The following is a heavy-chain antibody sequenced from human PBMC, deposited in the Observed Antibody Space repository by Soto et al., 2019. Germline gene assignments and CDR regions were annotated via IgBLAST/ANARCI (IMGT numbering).Heavy chain of an antibody. V-gene: IGHV4-59*01. CDR3: AREDYFDSGGFPI. J-gene: IGHJ4*02. Sequence: SETLSLTCTVSGGSISTYYWSWIRQPPGKGLEWIGYIYYSGSTNYNPSLKSRVTISVDTINNLFYLKLDYVTAADTAMYYCAREDYFDSGGFPIWGQGTLVTVSS. CDR1: GGSISTYY. D-gene: IGHD3-22*01. CDR2: IYYSGST.